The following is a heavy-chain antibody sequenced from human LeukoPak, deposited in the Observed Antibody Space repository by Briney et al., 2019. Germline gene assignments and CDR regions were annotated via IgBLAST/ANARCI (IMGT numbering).Heavy chain of an antibody. D-gene: IGHD5-18*01. CDR2: IYTSGST. V-gene: IGHV4-61*01. CDR1: GGSVSSGTYY. CDR3: ARGSGYTYGYPFDS. J-gene: IGHJ4*02. Sequence: SETLSLTCTVSGGSVSSGTYYWNWIRQPPGKGLEWIGRIYTSGSTNYNPSLKSRVTMSVDTSKNQFSLKLSSVTAADTAVYYCARGSGYTYGYPFDSWGQGTPVTVSS.